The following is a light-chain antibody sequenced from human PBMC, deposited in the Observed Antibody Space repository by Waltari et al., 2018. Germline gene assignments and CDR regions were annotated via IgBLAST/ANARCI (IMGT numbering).Light chain of an antibody. J-gene: IGLJ7*01. CDR1: NIGGKS. CDR2: RDN. Sequence: SYELTQPLSVSVAPGQTATITCGGNNIGGKSVHWYQQKPGQAPVLVIYRDNNRPSGIPDRFSGSNSGNTATLTINGAQVRDEADYYCQVRDSNTAVFGGGTHLTVL. V-gene: IGLV3-9*01. CDR3: QVRDSNTAV.